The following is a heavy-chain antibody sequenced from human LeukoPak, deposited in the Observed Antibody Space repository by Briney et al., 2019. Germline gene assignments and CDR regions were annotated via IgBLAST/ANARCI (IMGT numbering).Heavy chain of an antibody. V-gene: IGHV1-2*02. CDR3: ARDKQWHYYYYYYMDV. CDR1: GYTFTGYY. J-gene: IGHJ6*03. Sequence: GASVKVSCQASGYTFTGYYMHWVRQAPGQGLEWMGWINPNSGGTNYAQKFQGRVTMTRDTSISTAYMELSRLRSDDTAVYYCARDKQWHYYYYYYMDVWGKGTTVTVSS. D-gene: IGHD6-19*01. CDR2: INPNSGGT.